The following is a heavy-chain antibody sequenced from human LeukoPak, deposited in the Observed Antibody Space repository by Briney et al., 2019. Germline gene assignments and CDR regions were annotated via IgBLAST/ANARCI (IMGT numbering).Heavy chain of an antibody. CDR2: ISSSGSSI. CDR3: ARDRLGFGELFDY. Sequence: PGGSLRLSCAASGFTFSSYEMNWVRQAPGKGLEWVSYISSSGSSIYYADSVKGRFTISRDNAKNSLYLQMNSLRAVDTAVYYCARDRLGFGELFDYWGQGTLVTVSS. D-gene: IGHD3-10*01. CDR1: GFTFSSYE. J-gene: IGHJ4*02. V-gene: IGHV3-48*03.